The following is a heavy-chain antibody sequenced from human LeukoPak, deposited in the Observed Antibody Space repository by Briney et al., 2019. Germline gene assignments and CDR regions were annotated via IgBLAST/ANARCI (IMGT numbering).Heavy chain of an antibody. CDR2: VSHSGST. D-gene: IGHD5-18*01. Sequence: SETLSLTCTVSGYSISSDYYWGWIRQPPGKGLEWIASVSHSGSTYYNPSLKSRVTISVDTSKNQFSLKVTSVTAADTALYYCARERIERYTYASSDFDYWGQGTLVTVSS. CDR1: GYSISSDYY. V-gene: IGHV4-38-2*02. CDR3: ARERIERYTYASSDFDY. J-gene: IGHJ4*02.